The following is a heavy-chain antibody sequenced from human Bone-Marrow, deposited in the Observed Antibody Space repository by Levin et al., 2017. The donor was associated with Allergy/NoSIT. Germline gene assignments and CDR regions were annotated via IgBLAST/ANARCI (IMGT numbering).Heavy chain of an antibody. D-gene: IGHD3-10*01. J-gene: IGHJ4*02. V-gene: IGHV3-74*01. CDR2: INRGGSST. CDR3: ARDPFAYNFGSGSYLDY. Sequence: PGGSLRLSCAASGFAFSNYWMHWVRQAPGKGLVWVSRINRGGSSTTYADSVKGRCTISRDNAKNTLYLQMNSLGAEDTAVYYCARDPFAYNFGSGSYLDYWGQGTLVSVSS. CDR1: GFAFSNYW.